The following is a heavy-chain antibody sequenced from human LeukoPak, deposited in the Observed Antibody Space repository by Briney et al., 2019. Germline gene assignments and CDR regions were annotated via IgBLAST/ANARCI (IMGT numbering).Heavy chain of an antibody. V-gene: IGHV4-39*01. Sequence: SETLSLTCTVSGGSVSSTNYFWGWIRQPPGKGLEWIGSIYYSGSTYYNPSLKSRVTISVDTSKNQFSLKLNSVTAADTAVYYCARNEAYYHYYMDVWGKGTTVTVSS. CDR1: GGSVSSTNYF. CDR2: IYYSGST. J-gene: IGHJ6*03. CDR3: ARNEAYYHYYMDV.